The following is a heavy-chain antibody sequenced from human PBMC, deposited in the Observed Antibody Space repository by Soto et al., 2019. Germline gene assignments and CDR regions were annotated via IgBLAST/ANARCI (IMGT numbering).Heavy chain of an antibody. CDR1: GYTFTTCH. CDR3: ARDSSIYPLRYYGMDV. D-gene: IGHD2-2*02. V-gene: IGHV1-46*01. J-gene: IGHJ6*02. Sequence: ASVKVSCKASGYTFTTCHMHWVRQAPGQGLEWMGIINARSGSTNYAQKFQGRVTPTRDTSTSTVSMELSSLRSEDTAIYYCARDSSIYPLRYYGMDVWGQGTTVTVSS. CDR2: INARSGST.